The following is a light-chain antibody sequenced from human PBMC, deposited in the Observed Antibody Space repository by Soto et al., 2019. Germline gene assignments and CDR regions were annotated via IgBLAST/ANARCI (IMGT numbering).Light chain of an antibody. V-gene: IGLV2-14*01. CDR1: SSDVGGYNY. Sequence: QSALTQPASVSGSPGQSITISCTGTSSDVGGYNYVSWYQQHPGKAPRLMIYEVSNRPSGVSNRFSGSKSGNTASLTISGLQAEDEADYYCSSYTGSSHVFGGGTKVTVL. CDR2: EVS. J-gene: IGLJ2*01. CDR3: SSYTGSSHV.